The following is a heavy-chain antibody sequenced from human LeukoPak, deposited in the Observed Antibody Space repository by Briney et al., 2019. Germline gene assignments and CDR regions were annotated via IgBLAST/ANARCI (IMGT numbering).Heavy chain of an antibody. V-gene: IGHV3-23*01. Sequence: PGGSLRLSCAASGFTFSSYAMSWVRQAPGKGLEWVSAISGSGGSTYYADSVKGRFTISRDNSKNTLYLQMNSLRAEDTAVYYCAKSGSYFEYYYFYMDVWGKGTTVTISS. CDR1: GFTFSSYA. CDR3: AKSGSYFEYYYFYMDV. CDR2: ISGSGGST. J-gene: IGHJ6*03. D-gene: IGHD1-26*01.